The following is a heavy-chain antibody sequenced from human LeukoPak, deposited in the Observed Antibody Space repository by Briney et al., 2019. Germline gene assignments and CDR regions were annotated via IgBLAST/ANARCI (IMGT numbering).Heavy chain of an antibody. J-gene: IGHJ6*03. V-gene: IGHV1-69*05. CDR3: ARARNWGSPYYYYYMDV. CDR1: GGTFSSYA. Sequence: SVTVSCKASGGTFSSYAISWVRPAPGQGLEWMGGIIPIFGTANYAQKFQGRVTITTDESTSTAYMELSSLRSEDTAVYYCARARNWGSPYYYYYMDVWGKGTTVTVSS. D-gene: IGHD7-27*01. CDR2: IIPIFGTA.